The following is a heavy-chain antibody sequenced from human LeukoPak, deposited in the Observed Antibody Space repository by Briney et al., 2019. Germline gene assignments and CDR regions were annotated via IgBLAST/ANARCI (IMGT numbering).Heavy chain of an antibody. V-gene: IGHV4-59*08. J-gene: IGHJ4*02. Sequence: SETLSLTCTVSGGSISSYYWSWIRQPPGKGLGWIGYIYYSGSTNYNPSLKSRVTISVDTSKNQFSLKLSSVTAADTAVYYCASHARSGWAYYCDYWGQGTLVTVSS. CDR1: GGSISSYY. D-gene: IGHD6-19*01. CDR2: IYYSGST. CDR3: ASHARSGWAYYCDY.